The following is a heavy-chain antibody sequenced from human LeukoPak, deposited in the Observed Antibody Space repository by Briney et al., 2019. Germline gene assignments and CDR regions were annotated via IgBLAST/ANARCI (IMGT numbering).Heavy chain of an antibody. D-gene: IGHD2-2*01. V-gene: IGHV1-8*03. CDR1: GYTFTSYD. Sequence: ASVKVSCKASGYTFTSYDINWVRQATGQGLEWMGWMNPNSGNTGYAQKFQGRVTITRNTSISTAYMELSSLRSEDTAVYYCARARRSPAATSAYYYYMDVWGKGTTVTVSS. J-gene: IGHJ6*03. CDR2: MNPNSGNT. CDR3: ARARRSPAATSAYYYYMDV.